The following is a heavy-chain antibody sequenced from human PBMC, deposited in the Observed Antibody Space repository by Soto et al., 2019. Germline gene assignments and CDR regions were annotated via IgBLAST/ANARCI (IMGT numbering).Heavy chain of an antibody. D-gene: IGHD2-15*01. V-gene: IGHV1-3*01. J-gene: IGHJ5*02. CDR3: ARGIATGQLDP. CDR1: GYSLTRYT. CDR2: INPENGNT. Sequence: ASLKGYWKAAGYSLTRYTVNWVRQAPGQRLECMGWINPENGNTKSSQKFQDRVIITRDTSASTAYMDLSSLRSEDTAVYYCARGIATGQLDPWGQGTRVTVPS.